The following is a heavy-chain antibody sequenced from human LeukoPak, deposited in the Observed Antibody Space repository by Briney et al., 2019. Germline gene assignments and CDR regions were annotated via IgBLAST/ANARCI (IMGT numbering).Heavy chain of an antibody. CDR3: ARGGFNSYGYFY. CDR1: GGSFSNYY. J-gene: IGHJ4*02. CDR2: INQSETT. V-gene: IGHV4-34*01. D-gene: IGHD5-18*01. Sequence: SETLSLTCAVYGGSFSNYYWTWIRQSPGKGLEWIGDINQSETTKYNPSFESRLTISVGTSRSQFSLKLTSLTAADTAVYYCARGGFNSYGYFYWGQGILDTVSS.